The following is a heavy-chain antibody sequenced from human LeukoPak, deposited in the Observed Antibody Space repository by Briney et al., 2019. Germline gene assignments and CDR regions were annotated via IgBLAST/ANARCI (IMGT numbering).Heavy chain of an antibody. CDR2: IKPDGSEK. Sequence: GGSLRLSCADSGFTFSTYWMSWVRQVPGKGLEWVASIKPDGSEKYYVDSAKGRFTISRDNAKNSLYLQLNSLRAEDTALFYCARDAHYDYVWGSYDYYYYMDVWGKGTTVTVSS. CDR1: GFTFSTYW. D-gene: IGHD3-16*01. CDR3: ARDAHYDYVWGSYDYYYYMDV. J-gene: IGHJ6*03. V-gene: IGHV3-7*01.